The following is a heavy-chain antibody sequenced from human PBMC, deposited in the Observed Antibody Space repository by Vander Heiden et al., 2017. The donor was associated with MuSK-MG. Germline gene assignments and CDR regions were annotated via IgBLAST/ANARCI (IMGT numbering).Heavy chain of an antibody. CDR1: GGSISSYY. J-gene: IGHJ6*02. CDR2: IYYSGST. D-gene: IGHD2-15*01. CDR3: ARVGCSGGSCYYYYYGMDV. Sequence: QVQLQESGPGLVKPSETLSLTCTVSGGSISSYYRSWIRQPPGKGLEWIGYIYYSGSTNYNPSLKSRVTISVDTSKDQFSLKLNSLAAADTAVYYCARVGCSGGSCYYYYYGMDVWGQGTTVTVSS. V-gene: IGHV4-59*01.